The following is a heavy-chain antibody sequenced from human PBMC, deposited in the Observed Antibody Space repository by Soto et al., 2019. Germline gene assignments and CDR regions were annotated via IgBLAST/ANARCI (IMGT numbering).Heavy chain of an antibody. Sequence: EVQLLESGGGLVQPGGSLRLSCAASGFTFSSYAMSWVRQAPGKGLEWVSAISGSGGSTYYADSVKGRFTISRDNSKNTLYLQMNSLRAEDTAVYYCAKERTRAGGGSNYGMDVWGQGTTVTVSS. CDR1: GFTFSSYA. D-gene: IGHD2-15*01. CDR2: ISGSGGST. V-gene: IGHV3-23*01. J-gene: IGHJ6*02. CDR3: AKERTRAGGGSNYGMDV.